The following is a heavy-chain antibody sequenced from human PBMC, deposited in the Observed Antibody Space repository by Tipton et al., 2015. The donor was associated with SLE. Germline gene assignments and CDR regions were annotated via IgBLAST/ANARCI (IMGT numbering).Heavy chain of an antibody. CDR1: GFTFSSYA. V-gene: IGHV3-30*04. CDR2: ISYDGSNK. D-gene: IGHD7-27*01. J-gene: IGHJ3*02. Sequence: SLRLSCAASGFTFSSYAMHWVRQAPGKGLEWVAVISYDGSNKYYADSVKGRFTISRDNSKNTLYLQMNSLRADDTAVYYCATRLGMDAFHIWGQGTLVTVSS. CDR3: ATRLGMDAFHI.